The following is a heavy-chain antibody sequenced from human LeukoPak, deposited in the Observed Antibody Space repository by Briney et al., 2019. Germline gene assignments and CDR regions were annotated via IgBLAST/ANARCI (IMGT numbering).Heavy chain of an antibody. J-gene: IGHJ6*02. D-gene: IGHD2-2*01. V-gene: IGHV3-74*01. CDR1: GFSFSSYW. CDR3: AKDIGCSSTSCYGLRYYGMDV. Sequence: GGSLRLSCAASGFSFSSYWMHWVRQAPGKGLVWVSRISSDGSIINCADSVKGRFTISRDNAKNTLYLQMNSLRVEDTAVYYCAKDIGCSSTSCYGLRYYGMDVWGQGTTVTVSS. CDR2: ISSDGSII.